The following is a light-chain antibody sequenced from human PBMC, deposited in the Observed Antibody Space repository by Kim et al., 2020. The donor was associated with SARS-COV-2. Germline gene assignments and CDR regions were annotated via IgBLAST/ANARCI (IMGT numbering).Light chain of an antibody. CDR2: QDS. J-gene: IGLJ1*01. CDR1: KLGDKY. CDR3: QAWDSSTYV. Sequence: SYELTQPPSVSVSLGQTASITCSGDKLGDKYACWYQQKPGQSPVLVIYQDSKRPSGIPERFSGYNSGNTATLTISGTQARDEADYYCQAWDSSTYVFGIG. V-gene: IGLV3-1*01.